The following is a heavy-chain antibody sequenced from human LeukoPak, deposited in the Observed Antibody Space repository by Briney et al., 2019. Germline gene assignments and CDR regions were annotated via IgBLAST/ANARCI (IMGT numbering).Heavy chain of an antibody. CDR2: ISYDGSNK. V-gene: IGHV3-30-3*01. J-gene: IGHJ4*02. CDR1: GFTFSSYA. D-gene: IGHD3-10*01. CDR3: ARYGSGSYYHPKVLLPFDY. Sequence: PGGSLRLSCAASGFTFSSYAMHWVRQAPGKGLEWVAVISYDGSNKYYADSVKGRFTISRDNSKNTLYLQMNSLRAEDTAVYYCARYGSGSYYHPKVLLPFDYWGQGTLVTVSS.